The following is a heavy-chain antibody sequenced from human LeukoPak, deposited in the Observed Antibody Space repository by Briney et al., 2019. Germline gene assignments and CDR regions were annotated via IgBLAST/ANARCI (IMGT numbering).Heavy chain of an antibody. CDR1: GGSISSYY. V-gene: IGHV4-59*01. D-gene: IGHD7-27*01. Sequence: SETLSLTCTVSGGSISSYYWSWIRQPPGKGLEWIGYIYYSGSTNYNPSLKSRVTISVDTSKSQFSLKLSSVTAADTAVYYCARGNWGPAFDYWGQGTLVTVSS. CDR3: ARGNWGPAFDY. J-gene: IGHJ4*02. CDR2: IYYSGST.